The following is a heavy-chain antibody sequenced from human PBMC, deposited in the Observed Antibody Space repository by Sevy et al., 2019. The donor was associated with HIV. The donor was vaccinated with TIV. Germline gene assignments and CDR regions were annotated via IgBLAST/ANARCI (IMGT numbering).Heavy chain of an antibody. V-gene: IGHV4-59*08. CDR3: PGENAWGRGYY. D-gene: IGHD1-26*01. CDR2: IYYNGNT. CDR1: GGSITSLY. Sequence: SETLSLTCTVSGGSITSLYWGWIRQPPGKGLEWIANIYYNGNTNYHPSLKSRVTISLDTSKNQFSLRLSSVTAADTATTYCPGENAWGRGYYWGQGTLVTVSS. J-gene: IGHJ4*02.